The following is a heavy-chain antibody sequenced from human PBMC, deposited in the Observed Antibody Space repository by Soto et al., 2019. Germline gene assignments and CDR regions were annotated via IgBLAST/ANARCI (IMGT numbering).Heavy chain of an antibody. Sequence: EVQVVESGGDLVQPGGSLSLSCAASGFTFSRFWMSWARQAPGKGLEWVATIKEDGSQKYYVDSVKGRFSISRDNAKNSLHLQMNSLRYEDTAVYYCAGRPDGFHIWGQGTTVTVS. CDR3: AGRPDGFHI. J-gene: IGHJ3*02. D-gene: IGHD1-1*01. CDR2: IKEDGSQK. V-gene: IGHV3-7*05. CDR1: GFTFSRFW.